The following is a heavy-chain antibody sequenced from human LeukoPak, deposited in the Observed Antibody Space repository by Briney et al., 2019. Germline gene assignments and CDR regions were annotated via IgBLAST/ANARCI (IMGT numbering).Heavy chain of an antibody. CDR1: GFTFSSYG. V-gene: IGHV3-30*18. CDR2: ISYDGSNK. CDR3: AKERAPVAGMNYFDY. D-gene: IGHD6-19*01. J-gene: IGHJ4*02. Sequence: GGSLRLSCAASGFTFSSYGMHWVRQAPGKGLEWVAVISYDGSNKYYADSVKGRFTISRDNSKNTLYLQMNSLRAEDTAVYYCAKERAPVAGMNYFDYWGQGTLVTVSS.